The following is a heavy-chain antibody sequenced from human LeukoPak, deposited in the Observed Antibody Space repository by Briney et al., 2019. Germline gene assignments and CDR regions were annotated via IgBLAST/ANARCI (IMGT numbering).Heavy chain of an antibody. D-gene: IGHD1-7*01. CDR3: ARVEQPDETRTTGYFDY. CDR1: GFTFSSYA. CDR2: IKQDGSEK. J-gene: IGHJ4*02. Sequence: GGSLRLSCAASGFTFSSYAMSWVRQAPGKGLEWVANIKQDGSEKYYVDSVKGRFTISRDNAKNSLYLQMNSLRAEDTAVYYCARVEQPDETRTTGYFDYWGQGTLVTVSS. V-gene: IGHV3-7*01.